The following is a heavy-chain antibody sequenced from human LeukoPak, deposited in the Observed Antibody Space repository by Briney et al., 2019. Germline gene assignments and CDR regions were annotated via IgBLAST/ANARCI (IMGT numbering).Heavy chain of an antibody. CDR1: GFTFRNYG. CDR3: AELGITMSGGV. V-gene: IGHV3-33*05. D-gene: IGHD3-10*02. J-gene: IGHJ6*04. Sequence: GGSLRLSCAVSGFTFRNYGMHWVRQAPGEGLEWVAVISYDGSNKYYADSVKGRFTISRDNSKNSLYLQMNSLRAEDTAVYYCAELGITMSGGVWGKGTTVTISS. CDR2: ISYDGSNK.